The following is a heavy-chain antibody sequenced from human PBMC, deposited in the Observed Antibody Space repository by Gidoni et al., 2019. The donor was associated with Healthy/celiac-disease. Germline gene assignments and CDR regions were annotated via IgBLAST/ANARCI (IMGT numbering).Heavy chain of an antibody. V-gene: IGHV4-30-4*01. CDR3: ARDHAAGARYYYYGMDV. D-gene: IGHD6-25*01. CDR1: GGSISSAHYY. CDR2: IYYSGST. J-gene: IGHJ6*02. Sequence: VQLQESGPGLVQPSQTLSLTCPVSGGSISSAHYYWRWIRQPPGKGLEWIGYIYYSGSTYYNPSLKSRVTISVDTTKNQFSLKLSSVTAADTAVYYCARDHAAGARYYYYGMDVWGQGTTVTVSS.